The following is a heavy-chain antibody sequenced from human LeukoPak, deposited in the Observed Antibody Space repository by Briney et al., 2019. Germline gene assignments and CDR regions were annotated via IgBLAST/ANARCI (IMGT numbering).Heavy chain of an antibody. CDR1: GDSISSGGYY. V-gene: IGHV4-61*02. J-gene: IGHJ4*02. CDR2: IYTSGST. Sequence: SETLSLTCTVSGDSISSGGYYWSWIRQPAGKGLEWIGRIYTSGSTNYNPSLKSRVTISLDTSKNQFSLKLSSVTAADTAVYYCARDGDIVGATIGPFDYWGQGTLVTVSS. CDR3: ARDGDIVGATIGPFDY. D-gene: IGHD1-26*01.